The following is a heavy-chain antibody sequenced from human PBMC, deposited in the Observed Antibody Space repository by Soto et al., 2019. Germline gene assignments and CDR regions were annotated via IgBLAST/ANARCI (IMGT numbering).Heavy chain of an antibody. J-gene: IGHJ4*02. Sequence: QVQLQESGPGLVRPSQTLSLTCTVSGGYLSSGGYYWSWIRQRPGKGLEWIGYIFYSETTHYNPSLKSRATISADTSKNQFSLELSSVTAADTAVYYCARDSSGWYYFDYWGQGTLVTVSS. CDR2: IFYSETT. CDR3: ARDSSGWYYFDY. V-gene: IGHV4-31*03. D-gene: IGHD6-19*01. CDR1: GGYLSSGGYY.